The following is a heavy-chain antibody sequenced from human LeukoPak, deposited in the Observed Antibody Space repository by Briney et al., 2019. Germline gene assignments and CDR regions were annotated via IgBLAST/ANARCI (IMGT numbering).Heavy chain of an antibody. D-gene: IGHD6-13*01. CDR2: ISSSSSTV. CDR1: GFTFSSYG. CDR3: TRNTVAAAGDD. Sequence: PGGSLRLSCAASGFTFSSYGMHWVRQAPGKGLEWVSYISSSSSTVYYADSLKGRFTISRDDAKNSLYLQMNSLRAEDTALYYCTRNTVAAAGDDWGQGTLVTVSS. J-gene: IGHJ4*02. V-gene: IGHV3-48*04.